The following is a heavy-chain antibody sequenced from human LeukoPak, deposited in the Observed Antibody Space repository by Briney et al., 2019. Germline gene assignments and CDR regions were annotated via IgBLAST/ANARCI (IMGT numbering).Heavy chain of an antibody. D-gene: IGHD2-2*03. CDR3: ARGHPHGYCSSTSCYDDALDI. CDR2: INHSGST. Sequence: PSETLSLTCAVYGGSFSGYYWSWIRQPPGKGLEWIGEINHSGSTNYNPSLKSRVTISVDTSKNQFSLKLSSVTAADTAVYYCARGHPHGYCSSTSCYDDALDIWGQGTMVTVSS. CDR1: GGSFSGYY. V-gene: IGHV4-34*01. J-gene: IGHJ3*02.